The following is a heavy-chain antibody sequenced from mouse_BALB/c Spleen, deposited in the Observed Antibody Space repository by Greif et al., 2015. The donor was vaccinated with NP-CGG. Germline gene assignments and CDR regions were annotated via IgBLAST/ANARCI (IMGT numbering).Heavy chain of an antibody. V-gene: IGHV1-81*01. Sequence: QVQLQQSGPELVKPGASVKMSCKASGYTFTDYVISWVKQRTGQGLEWIGEIYPGSGSTYYNEKFKDKATLTADKSSNTAYMQLSSLTSEDSAVYFCAREGIYAWFAYWGQGTLVTVSA. CDR1: GYTFTDYV. CDR3: AREGIYAWFAY. D-gene: IGHD1-3*01. CDR2: IYPGSGST. J-gene: IGHJ3*01.